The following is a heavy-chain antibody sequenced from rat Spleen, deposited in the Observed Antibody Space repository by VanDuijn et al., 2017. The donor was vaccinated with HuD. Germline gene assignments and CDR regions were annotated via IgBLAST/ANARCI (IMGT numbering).Heavy chain of an antibody. CDR3: ARGNMDSTDYYHYFDY. J-gene: IGHJ3*01. V-gene: IGHV5-25*01. Sequence: EVHLVESGGGLVQPGRSMKLSCTASGFTFSNYCMTWVRQAPTKSLDWVASINTGGGKTYYRDSVKGRFTISRDNAKSTLYLQMDSLGSEDTATYYCARGNMDSTDYYHYFDYWGQGTLVTVSS. CDR1: GFTFSNYC. D-gene: IGHD1-6*01. CDR2: INTGGGKT.